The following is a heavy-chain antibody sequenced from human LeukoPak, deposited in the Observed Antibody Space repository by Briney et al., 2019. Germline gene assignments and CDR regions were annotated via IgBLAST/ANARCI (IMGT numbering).Heavy chain of an antibody. D-gene: IGHD3-3*01. CDR2: ISGSGGTT. Sequence: GGSLRLSCAASGFTFSGYAMSWVRQAPGKGLGWVSGISGSGGTTYYADSVKGRFTISRDNSKNTLYLQMNSLRAEDTAVYYCAKRSDFWSGYYTSWGQGTLVTVSS. CDR1: GFTFSGYA. CDR3: AKRSDFWSGYYTS. J-gene: IGHJ5*02. V-gene: IGHV3-23*01.